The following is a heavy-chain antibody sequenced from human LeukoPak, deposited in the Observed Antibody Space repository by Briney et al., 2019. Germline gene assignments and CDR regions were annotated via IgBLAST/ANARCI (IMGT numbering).Heavy chain of an antibody. CDR1: GYTFTSYD. CDR3: ARGSDYDFWSGYFGYYYGMDV. J-gene: IGHJ6*02. D-gene: IGHD3-3*01. Sequence: ASVKVSCKASGYTFTSYDINWVRQATGQGLEWMGWMNPNSGNTGYAQKFQGRVTMTRNTSISTAYMELSSLRSEDTAVYYCARGSDYDFWSGYFGYYYGMDVWGQGTTVTVSS. V-gene: IGHV1-8*01. CDR2: MNPNSGNT.